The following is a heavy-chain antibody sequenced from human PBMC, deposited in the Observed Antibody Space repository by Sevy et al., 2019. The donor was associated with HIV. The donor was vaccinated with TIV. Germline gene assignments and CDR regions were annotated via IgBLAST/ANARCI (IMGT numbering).Heavy chain of an antibody. J-gene: IGHJ4*02. D-gene: IGHD2-15*01. Sequence: GGSLRLSCKASGYSFTRYWIGWVRQMPGKGLEWMGIIYPGDSDTRYSPSFQGQVTISADTYVSTAYLQWSSLKASDTAMYYCARLGSAIDYWGQGTLVTVSS. CDR1: GYSFTRYW. CDR2: IYPGDSDT. CDR3: ARLGSAIDY. V-gene: IGHV5-51*01.